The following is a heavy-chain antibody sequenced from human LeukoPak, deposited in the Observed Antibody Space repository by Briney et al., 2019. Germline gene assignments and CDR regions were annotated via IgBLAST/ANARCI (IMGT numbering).Heavy chain of an antibody. Sequence: PSETLSLTCAVYGGSFSGYYWSWIRPPPGKGLEWIGEINHSGSTNYTPSLKSRVTISVDTSKNQISLKLSSVTAADTAAYYCASSYYAILTGYTPYYYYYGMDVWGQGTTVTVSS. CDR1: GGSFSGYY. CDR3: ASSYYAILTGYTPYYYYYGMDV. D-gene: IGHD3-9*01. J-gene: IGHJ6*02. CDR2: INHSGST. V-gene: IGHV4-34*01.